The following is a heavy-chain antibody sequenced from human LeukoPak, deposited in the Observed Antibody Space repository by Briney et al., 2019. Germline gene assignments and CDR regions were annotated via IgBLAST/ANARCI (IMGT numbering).Heavy chain of an antibody. Sequence: GGSLRLSCAASGFTFSNAWMSWVRQAPGKGLEWVGRIKSKTDGGTTDYAAPVKGRFTISRDDSKNTLYLQMNSLKTEDTAVYYCTTHVLWFETWDWFDPWGQGTLVTVSS. D-gene: IGHD3-10*01. J-gene: IGHJ5*02. V-gene: IGHV3-15*01. CDR1: GFTFSNAW. CDR2: IKSKTDGGTT. CDR3: TTHVLWFETWDWFDP.